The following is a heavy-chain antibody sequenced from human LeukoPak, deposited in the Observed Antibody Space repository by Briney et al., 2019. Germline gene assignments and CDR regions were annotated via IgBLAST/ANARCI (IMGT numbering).Heavy chain of an antibody. V-gene: IGHV3-53*01. CDR3: ARVDCSGGSCYWSY. CDR1: GLAFGSYW. Sequence: GGSLRLSCAASGLAFGSYWMNWVRQAPGKGLEWVSIIYSGSNTYYADSVKGRFTISRDNSENTLYLQMNSLRAEDTAVYYCARVDCSGGSCYWSYWGQGTLVTVSS. J-gene: IGHJ4*02. CDR2: IYSGSNT. D-gene: IGHD2-15*01.